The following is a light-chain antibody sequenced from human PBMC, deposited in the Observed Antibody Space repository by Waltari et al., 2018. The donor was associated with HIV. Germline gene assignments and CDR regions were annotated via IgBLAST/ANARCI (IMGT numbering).Light chain of an antibody. CDR3: QSYDSRLSAWV. V-gene: IGLV1-40*01. J-gene: IGLJ3*02. Sequence: QSVLTQPPSVSGAPGQRVTISCTRSNSNIGSTYDVHWYQLLPGKAPKLLIYSNNNRPSGVPDRFSGSKSGASASLAITGLQAEDEADYSCQSYDSRLSAWVFGGGTKVTVL. CDR2: SNN. CDR1: NSNIGSTYD.